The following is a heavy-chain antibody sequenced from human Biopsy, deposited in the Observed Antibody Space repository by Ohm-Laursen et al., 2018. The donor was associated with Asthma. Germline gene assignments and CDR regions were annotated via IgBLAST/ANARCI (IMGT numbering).Heavy chain of an antibody. CDR1: GLTFSDYW. Sequence: SLRLSCAASGLTFSDYWMHWVRQAPGKGLEWVACISYDGSNKYYADSVKGRSTISRDNSKNTLYLQMNSLGAEDTAVYYCARDSYSSGLYDDFESWGQGTLVTVSS. CDR2: ISYDGSNK. CDR3: ARDSYSSGLYDDFES. D-gene: IGHD6-19*01. V-gene: IGHV3-30*03. J-gene: IGHJ4*02.